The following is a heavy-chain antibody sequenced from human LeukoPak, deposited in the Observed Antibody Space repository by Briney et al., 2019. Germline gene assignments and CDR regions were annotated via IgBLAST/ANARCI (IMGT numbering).Heavy chain of an antibody. V-gene: IGHV3-30*04. CDR2: VASDGNDK. CDR1: GFTFSRYA. CDR3: ARDNTIGAADYYFDY. J-gene: IGHJ4*02. Sequence: GSLRLSCAASGFTFSRYAMHWVRQAPGKGLEWVAVVASDGNDKHHADSVKGRFTISRDNSKNTLYLQMNSLRADDTAVYYCARDNTIGAADYYFDYWGQGTLATVSS. D-gene: IGHD6-13*01.